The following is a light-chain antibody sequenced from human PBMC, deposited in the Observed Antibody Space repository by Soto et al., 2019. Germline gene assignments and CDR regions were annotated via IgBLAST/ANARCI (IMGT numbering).Light chain of an antibody. V-gene: IGKV1-39*01. CDR3: QQSYTTPIT. J-gene: IGKJ5*01. CDR2: AAS. Sequence: DIQMPQSPSTLSTSVGDRVTITCRASQSISTWLAWYQQKPGKAPKLLIYAASSLQSGVPSRFTGSGSGTDFTLTISSLQPEDFATYFCQQSYTTPITFGQGTRLGI. CDR1: QSISTW.